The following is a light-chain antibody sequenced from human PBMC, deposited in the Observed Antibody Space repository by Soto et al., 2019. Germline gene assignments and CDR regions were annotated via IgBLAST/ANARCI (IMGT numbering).Light chain of an antibody. Sequence: VLTQSQATLSLSPGERATLSCRASQSVSSYLAWYQQKPGQAPRLLIYDASNRATGIPARFSGSGSGTDFTLTISSLEPEDFSVYYCQQRQYWPPITFGQGTRLEIK. CDR1: QSVSSY. CDR3: QQRQYWPPIT. CDR2: DAS. V-gene: IGKV3-11*01. J-gene: IGKJ5*01.